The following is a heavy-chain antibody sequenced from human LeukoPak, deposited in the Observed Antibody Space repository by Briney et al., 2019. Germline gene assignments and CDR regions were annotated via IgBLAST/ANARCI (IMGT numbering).Heavy chain of an antibody. CDR1: GITLSNYG. CDR3: ARDLGTRKSIAFAD. D-gene: IGHD6-6*01. CDR2: ISSNNGYI. Sequence: GGSLRLSCAVSGITLSNYGMSWVRQAPGKGLEWVASISSNNGYIYYADSVKGRFTISRDNGENSLHLQMNSLRAEDAAVYYCARDLGTRKSIAFADWGQGTLVTVSS. V-gene: IGHV3-21*01. J-gene: IGHJ4*02.